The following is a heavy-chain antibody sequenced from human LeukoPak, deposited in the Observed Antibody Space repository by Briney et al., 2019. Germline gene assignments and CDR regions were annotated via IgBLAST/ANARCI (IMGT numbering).Heavy chain of an antibody. V-gene: IGHV4-39*01. D-gene: IGHD3-3*01. CDR2: MYYSGST. CDR1: GGSIRSSSYY. J-gene: IGHJ6*03. CDR3: ATRFYDFQYYYYYMDV. Sequence: PSETLSLTCTVSGGSIRSSSYYWGWIRQPPGKGLEWIGSMYYSGSTHYNPSLKSRVTISVDTSKNQFSLKLSSVTAADTAVYYCATRFYDFQYYYYYMDVWGKGTTVTISS.